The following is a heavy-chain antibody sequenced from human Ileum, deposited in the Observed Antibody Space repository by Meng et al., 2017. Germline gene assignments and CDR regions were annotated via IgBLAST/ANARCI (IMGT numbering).Heavy chain of an antibody. J-gene: IGHJ4*02. CDR2: ISHSGST. CDR1: SGSITSDTY. Sequence: QVQLPGSGPGLVKPSGTLSLTCAVSSGSITSDTYWSWVRLPPGKGLEWIGQISHSGSTFYNPSLKSRVTMSVDKSKSQFSLMLTSVTAADTAVHYCARHGGYYQGFWGQGTLVTVSS. CDR3: ARHGGYYQGF. V-gene: IGHV4-4*02. D-gene: IGHD4-23*01.